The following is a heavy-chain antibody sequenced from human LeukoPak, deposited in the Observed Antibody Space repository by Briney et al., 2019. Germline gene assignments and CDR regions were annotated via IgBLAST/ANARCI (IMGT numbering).Heavy chain of an antibody. CDR3: AKHSRSGATILCYGMDV. D-gene: IGHD1-26*01. Sequence: PGGSLRLSCAASGFTFSSYAMSWVRQAPGKGLEWVSAISGSGGSTYYADSVKGRFTISRDNSKNTLYLQMNSLRADDTVVYYCAKHSRSGATILCYGMDVWRQATTVTV. V-gene: IGHV3-23*01. CDR1: GFTFSSYA. J-gene: IGHJ6*02. CDR2: ISGSGGST.